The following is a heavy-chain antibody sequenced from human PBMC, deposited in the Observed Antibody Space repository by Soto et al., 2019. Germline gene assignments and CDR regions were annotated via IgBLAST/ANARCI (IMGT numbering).Heavy chain of an antibody. CDR2: IIPIFGTA. CDR3: ARPGDGHDYHTWLGMDV. V-gene: IGHV1-69*13. CDR1: GGTFSSYA. Sequence: SVKVSCKASGGTFSSYAISWVRQAPGQGLEWMGGIIPIFGTANYAQKFQGRVTITADESTSTAYMELSSLRSEDTAVYYCARPGDGHDYHTWLGMDVWGQGTTVTVSS. J-gene: IGHJ6*02. D-gene: IGHD4-17*01.